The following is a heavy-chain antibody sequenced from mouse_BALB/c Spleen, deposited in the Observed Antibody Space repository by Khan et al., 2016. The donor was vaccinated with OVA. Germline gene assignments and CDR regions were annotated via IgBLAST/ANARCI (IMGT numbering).Heavy chain of an antibody. CDR1: GFSLANYS. J-gene: IGHJ3*01. CDR2: IWSAGST. CDR3: ARRGYDYGRGALFAY. Sequence: QVQLQQSGPGLVQPSQSLSITCTVSGFSLANYSVHWVRQSPGKGLEWLGVIWSAGSTDYNAAFMSRLTIHKDNSRSHVFFKMNSLQPNDTAIYYCARRGYDYGRGALFAYWGQGTLVTVSA. V-gene: IGHV2-2*02. D-gene: IGHD2-4*01.